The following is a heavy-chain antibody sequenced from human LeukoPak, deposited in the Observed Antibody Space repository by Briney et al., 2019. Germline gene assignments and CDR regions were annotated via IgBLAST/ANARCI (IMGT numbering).Heavy chain of an antibody. D-gene: IGHD1-26*01. CDR1: GYTFTGYY. V-gene: IGHV1-2*02. J-gene: IGHJ5*02. CDR3: ARDKASVGATTEVWFDP. Sequence: ASVKVSCKASGYTFTGYYMHWVRQAPGQGLEWMGWINPNSGGTNYAQKFQGRVTMTRDTSISTAYMELSRLRSDDTAVYYCARDKASVGATTEVWFDPWGQGTLVTVSS. CDR2: INPNSGGT.